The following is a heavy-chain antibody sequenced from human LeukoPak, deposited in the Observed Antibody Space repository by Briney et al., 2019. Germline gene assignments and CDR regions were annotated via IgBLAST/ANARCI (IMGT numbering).Heavy chain of an antibody. CDR1: GYTFTSYG. Sequence: ASVKVSCKASGYTFTSYGISWVRQAPGQGLEWMGWISAYNGNTNYAQKLQGRVTLTTDTSTSTAYMELRSLRSDDTAVYYCARVVMVCSSTSCCSGAFDIWGQGTMVTVSS. CDR3: ARVVMVCSSTSCCSGAFDI. V-gene: IGHV1-18*01. D-gene: IGHD2-2*01. CDR2: ISAYNGNT. J-gene: IGHJ3*02.